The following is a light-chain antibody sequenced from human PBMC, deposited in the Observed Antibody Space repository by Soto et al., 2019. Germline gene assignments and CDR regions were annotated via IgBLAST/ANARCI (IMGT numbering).Light chain of an antibody. V-gene: IGKV3D-11*02. J-gene: IGKJ5*01. CDR3: QQRSNWQIT. Sequence: ETVLTQSPGTLSLSPGERATLSCRASQSVGGSLAWYQQRPGQAPRLLVYHTSNRATGIPDRFSGSGSGTDFTLTISSLEPDDFAVYYCQQRSNWQITFGQGTRLEIK. CDR1: QSVGGS. CDR2: HTS.